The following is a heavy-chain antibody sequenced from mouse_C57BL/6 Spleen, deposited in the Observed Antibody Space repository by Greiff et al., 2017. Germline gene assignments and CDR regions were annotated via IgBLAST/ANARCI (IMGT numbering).Heavy chain of an antibody. Sequence: QVQLQQPGAELVRPGSSVKLSCKASGYTFTSYWMHWVKQRPIPGLEWIGNIDPSDSETHYNQKFKDKATLTVDKSSSTAYMQLSSLTSEDSAVYYCARTYDYDGDYYAMDYWGQGTSVTVSS. V-gene: IGHV1-52*01. J-gene: IGHJ4*01. CDR3: ARTYDYDGDYYAMDY. D-gene: IGHD2-4*01. CDR2: IDPSDSET. CDR1: GYTFTSYW.